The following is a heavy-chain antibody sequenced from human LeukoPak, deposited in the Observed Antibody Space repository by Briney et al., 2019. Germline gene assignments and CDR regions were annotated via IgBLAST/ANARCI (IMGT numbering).Heavy chain of an antibody. J-gene: IGHJ6*03. CDR2: IYSGGST. CDR3: ATGYCSGGSCYSDYYYYYYMDV. D-gene: IGHD2-15*01. Sequence: GGSLRLSCAASGFTVSSNYMSWVRQAPGKGLEWVSVIYSGGSTYYADSVKGRFTISRDNSKNTLCLQMNSLRAEDTAVYYCATGYCSGGSCYSDYYYYYYMDVWGKGTTVTVSS. V-gene: IGHV3-53*01. CDR1: GFTVSSNY.